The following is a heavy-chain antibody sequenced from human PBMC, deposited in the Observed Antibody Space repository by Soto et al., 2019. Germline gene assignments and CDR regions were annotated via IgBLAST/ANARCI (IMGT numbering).Heavy chain of an antibody. CDR3: ARSIRPKQTFDY. Sequence: SETLSLTCTVSGGSISSYYWSWIRQPPGKGLEWIGYIYYSGSTNYNPSHKSRVTISVDTSKNQFSLKLSSVTAADTAVYYCARSIRPKQTFDYWGQGTLVTSPQ. CDR2: IYYSGST. J-gene: IGHJ4*02. D-gene: IGHD6-6*01. V-gene: IGHV4-59*01. CDR1: GGSISSYY.